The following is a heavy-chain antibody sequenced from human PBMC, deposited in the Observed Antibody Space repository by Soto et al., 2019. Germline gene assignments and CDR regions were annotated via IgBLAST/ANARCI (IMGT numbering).Heavy chain of an antibody. CDR3: ARDGGMTTVTSHSYYAMDV. CDR2: ISYDGSNK. Sequence: QAQLVESGGGVVQPGRSLILSCAASGFTFNTYAMHWVRQAPGKGLEWVALISYDGSNKYFADSVTGRFTISRDNSKNPLYLQMDSLRADDTALYYCARDGGMTTVTSHSYYAMDVWGQGTTVTVSS. V-gene: IGHV3-30-3*01. CDR1: GFTFNTYA. J-gene: IGHJ6*02. D-gene: IGHD4-17*01.